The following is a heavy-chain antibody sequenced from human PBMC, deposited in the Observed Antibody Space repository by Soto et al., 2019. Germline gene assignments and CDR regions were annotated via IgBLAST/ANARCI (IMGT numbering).Heavy chain of an antibody. D-gene: IGHD3-3*01. Sequence: QVQLVQSGAEVKKPGSSVTVSCKASGGTFSSYAISWVRQAPGQGLEWMGGIIPIFGTANYAQKFQGRVTITADKSTSTAYMELSSLRSEDTAVDYCASWLRVVINAAPFDYWGQGTLVTVSS. CDR3: ASWLRVVINAAPFDY. CDR2: IIPIFGTA. CDR1: GGTFSSYA. V-gene: IGHV1-69*06. J-gene: IGHJ4*02.